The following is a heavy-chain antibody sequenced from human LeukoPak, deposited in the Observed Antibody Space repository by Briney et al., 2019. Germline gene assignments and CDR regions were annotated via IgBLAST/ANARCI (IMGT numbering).Heavy chain of an antibody. J-gene: IGHJ4*02. Sequence: GASVKVSCKVSGYTLTELSMHWVRQAPGKGLEWMGGFDPEDGETIYAQKFQGRVTMTEDTSTDTAYMELSSLRSEDTAVYCCATANYYDSSGYWERYFDYWGQGTLVTVSS. V-gene: IGHV1-24*01. CDR3: ATANYYDSSGYWERYFDY. CDR1: GYTLTELS. CDR2: FDPEDGET. D-gene: IGHD3-22*01.